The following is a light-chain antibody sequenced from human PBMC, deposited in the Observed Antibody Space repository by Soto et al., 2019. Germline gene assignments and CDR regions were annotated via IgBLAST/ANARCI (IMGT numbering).Light chain of an antibody. CDR2: EVS. CDR1: SSDVGSYNR. V-gene: IGLV2-18*01. Sequence: QSVLTQPPSVSGSPGQSVTISCTGTSSDVGSYNRVSWYQQPPGTAPKLMIYEVSNRPSGVPDRFSGSKSGNTASLTISGLQAEDEADYYCSLYTSSSTYDFGTGTKVTV. J-gene: IGLJ1*01. CDR3: SLYTSSSTYD.